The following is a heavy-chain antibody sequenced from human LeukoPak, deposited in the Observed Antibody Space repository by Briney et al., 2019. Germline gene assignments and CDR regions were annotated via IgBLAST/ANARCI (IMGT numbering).Heavy chain of an antibody. CDR1: VGSFSDYH. J-gene: IGHJ4*02. D-gene: IGHD6-25*01. Sequence: SETLSLTCAVYVGSFSDYHWSWIRQPPGKGLEWIGEINHSGSTNYNPSLKSRVTISVDTSKKQFSLRLSSVTAADTAVYYCARVPLIELQRPFDYWGQGTLVTVSS. CDR2: INHSGST. CDR3: ARVPLIELQRPFDY. V-gene: IGHV4-34*01.